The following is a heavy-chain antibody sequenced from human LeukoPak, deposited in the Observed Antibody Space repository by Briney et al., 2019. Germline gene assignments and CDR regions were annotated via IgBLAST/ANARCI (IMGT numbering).Heavy chain of an antibody. CDR1: GYTFTSYG. CDR3: ARDIAARQGDYYYYYMDV. V-gene: IGHV1-18*01. D-gene: IGHD6-6*01. CDR2: ISAYNGNT. J-gene: IGHJ6*03. Sequence: GASVKVSCKASGYTFTSYGISWVRQAPGQGLEWMGWISAYNGNTNYAQKLQGRVTMTTDTSTSTAYMELRSLRSDDTAVYYCARDIAARQGDYYYYYMDVWGKGTTVTVSS.